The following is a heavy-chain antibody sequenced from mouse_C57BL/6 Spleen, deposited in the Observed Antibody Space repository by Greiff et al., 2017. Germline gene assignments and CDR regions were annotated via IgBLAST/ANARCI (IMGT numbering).Heavy chain of an antibody. CDR3: ARGYSNLYYYAMDY. D-gene: IGHD2-5*01. J-gene: IGHJ4*01. CDR1: GYTFTSYW. V-gene: IGHV1-64*01. CDR2: IHPNSGST. Sequence: QVHVKQPGAELVKPGASVKLSCKASGYTFTSYWMHWVKQRPGQGLGWIGMIHPNSGSTNYNEKFKSKATLTVDKSSSTAYMQLSSLTSEDSAVYYCARGYSNLYYYAMDYWGQGTSVTVSS.